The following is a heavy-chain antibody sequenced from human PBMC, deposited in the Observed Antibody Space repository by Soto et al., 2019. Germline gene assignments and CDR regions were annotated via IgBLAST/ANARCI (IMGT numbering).Heavy chain of an antibody. V-gene: IGHV3-15*07. CDR3: TTDPYYDFWSVLLSKNKKALSQSYYYGMDV. D-gene: IGHD3-3*01. CDR2: IKSKTDGGTT. Sequence: SGGSLRLSCAASGFTFSNAWMNWVRQAPGKGLEWVGRIKSKTDGGTTDYAAPVKGRFTISRDDSKNTLYLQMNSLKTEDTAVYYCTTDPYYDFWSVLLSKNKKALSQSYYYGMDVWGQGTTVTVSS. J-gene: IGHJ6*02. CDR1: GFTFSNAW.